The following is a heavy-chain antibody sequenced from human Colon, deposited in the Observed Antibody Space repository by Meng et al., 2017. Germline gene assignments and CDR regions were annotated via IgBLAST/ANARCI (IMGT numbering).Heavy chain of an antibody. CDR1: GGSISSSNW. V-gene: IGHV4-4*02. D-gene: IGHD6-19*01. CDR2: IYHSGST. CDR3: ASFPPPGKQWLVTDY. J-gene: IGHJ4*02. Sequence: QGPLQESGPGLVKPSGTLSLTCAGSGGSISSSNWWSWVRQPPGKGLEWIGEIYHSGSTNYNPSLKSRVTISVDKSKNQFSLKLSSVTAADTAVYYCASFPPPGKQWLVTDYWGQGTLVTVSS.